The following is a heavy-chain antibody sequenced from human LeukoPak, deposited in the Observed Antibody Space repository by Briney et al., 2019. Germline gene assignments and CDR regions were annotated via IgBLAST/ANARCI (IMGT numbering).Heavy chain of an antibody. Sequence: PSETLSLTCTVSGASINSNIYYWGWIRQPPGKGLEWIATMFYSGTTYHNPSLKGRVTISVDTAKNQFSLNLSSVTAADTAVYYCARRHVQYTSSSDPYYFDYWGQGTLVTVSS. CDR3: ARRHVQYTSSSDPYYFDY. CDR2: MFYSGTT. V-gene: IGHV4-39*07. CDR1: GASINSNIYY. D-gene: IGHD6-6*01. J-gene: IGHJ4*02.